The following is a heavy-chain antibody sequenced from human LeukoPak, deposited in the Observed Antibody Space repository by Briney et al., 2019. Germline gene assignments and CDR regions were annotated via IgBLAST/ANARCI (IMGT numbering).Heavy chain of an antibody. CDR1: RLPVNRNY. Sequence: GGSLGLSYAASRLPVNRNYQRWVRQAPGKGLEWDSIICSGGSTYYADSVKGRFTISRDNSKNTLYLHMTSLRAEDTAVYFCARDDVVVPDRNHYYGMDVWGQGTTVTVSS. CDR2: ICSGGST. V-gene: IGHV3-53*01. CDR3: ARDDVVVPDRNHYYGMDV. D-gene: IGHD2-2*01. J-gene: IGHJ6*02.